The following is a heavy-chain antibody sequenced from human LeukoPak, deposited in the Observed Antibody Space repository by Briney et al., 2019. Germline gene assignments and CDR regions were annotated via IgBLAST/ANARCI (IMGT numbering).Heavy chain of an antibody. J-gene: IGHJ4*02. CDR2: ISTTTSYT. Sequence: GGSLRLSCVTSGFTFGDYYMSWVRQAPGRGLEWVSYISTTTSYTKYADSVKGRFTISRDNAKNSLYLQMNSLGAEDTALYYCARGLYCSGGTCFKPLDFWGQGTLWTVSS. D-gene: IGHD2-15*01. V-gene: IGHV3-11*06. CDR3: ARGLYCSGGTCFKPLDF. CDR1: GFTFGDYY.